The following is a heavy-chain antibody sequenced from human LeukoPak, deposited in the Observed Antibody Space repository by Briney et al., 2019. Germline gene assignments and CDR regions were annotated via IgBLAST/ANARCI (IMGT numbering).Heavy chain of an antibody. CDR3: AREGSSWYVPGGPYNWFDP. J-gene: IGHJ5*02. D-gene: IGHD6-13*01. CDR2: INEDGRVK. V-gene: IGHV3-7*01. CDR1: RFTFSSYW. Sequence: GGSLRLSCSASRFTFSSYWMTWVRQAPGRRLEWVANINEDGRVKYYLDSVEGRFTISRDNAKNSLYLQMNSLRAEDTAVYYCAREGSSWYVPGGPYNWFDPWGQGTLVTVSS.